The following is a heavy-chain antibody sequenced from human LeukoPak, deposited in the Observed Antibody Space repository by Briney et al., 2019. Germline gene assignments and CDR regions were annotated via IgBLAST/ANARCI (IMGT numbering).Heavy chain of an antibody. D-gene: IGHD1-20*01. V-gene: IGHV4-30-2*01. CDR2: IYHSGST. Sequence: PSQTLSLTCAVSGGSISSGGYCWSWIRQPPGKGLEWIGYIYHSGSTYYNPSLKSRVTISVDRSKNQFSLKLSSVTAADTAVYYCARDEGITGTHYGMDVWGQGTTVTVSS. CDR1: GGSISSGGYC. CDR3: ARDEGITGTHYGMDV. J-gene: IGHJ6*02.